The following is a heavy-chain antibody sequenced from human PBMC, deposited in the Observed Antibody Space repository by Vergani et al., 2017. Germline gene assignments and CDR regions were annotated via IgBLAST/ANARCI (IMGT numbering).Heavy chain of an antibody. CDR1: GYTFTGYY. CDR2: INPNSGGT. CDR3: ARVRSYGSGSYYNGSLGY. V-gene: IGHV1-2*02. D-gene: IGHD3-10*01. J-gene: IGHJ4*02. Sequence: QVQLVQSGAEVKKPGASVKVSCKASGYTFTGYYMHWVRQAPGQGLEWMGWINPNSGGTNYAQKFQGRVTMTRDTSISTAYMERSRLRSDDTAVYYCARVRSYGSGSYYNGSLGYWGQGTLVTVSS.